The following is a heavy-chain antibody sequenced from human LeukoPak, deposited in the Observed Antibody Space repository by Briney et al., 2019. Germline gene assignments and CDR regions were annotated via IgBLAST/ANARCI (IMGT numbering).Heavy chain of an antibody. CDR1: GFTFSDYY. J-gene: IGHJ5*02. CDR3: ARGGKRSVGP. Sequence: GGSLGLSCAASGFTFSDYYMSWIRQAPGKGLEWVANIKQDGSEKYYVDSVKGRFTISRDNAKNSLYLQMNSLRAEDTAVYYCARGGKRSVGPWGQGTLVTVSS. D-gene: IGHD5-24*01. V-gene: IGHV3-7*01. CDR2: IKQDGSEK.